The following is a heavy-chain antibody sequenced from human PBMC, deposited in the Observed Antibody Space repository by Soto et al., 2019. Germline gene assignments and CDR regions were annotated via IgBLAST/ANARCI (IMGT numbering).Heavy chain of an antibody. CDR1: GFTFSSYS. CDR2: ISSDSRNT. Sequence: EVQLVESGGGIVQPGGSLRLSCRASGFTFSSYSMNWVRQAPGKGLEWVSYISSDSRNTHYADSVKGRFTISRDNGRNSLYLQMNSLRDEDTAVYFCATYYDEVYYYGMDVWGQGTTAIVSS. CDR3: ATYYDEVYYYGMDV. D-gene: IGHD3-3*01. V-gene: IGHV3-48*02. J-gene: IGHJ6*02.